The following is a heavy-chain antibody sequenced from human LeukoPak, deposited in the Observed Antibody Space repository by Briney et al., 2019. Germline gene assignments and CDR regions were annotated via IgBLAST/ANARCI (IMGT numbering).Heavy chain of an antibody. CDR3: VSFYETY. Sequence: PGGSLRLSCAASGNYLMHWVRQAPGKGLVWVSHINSDGSWTSYADSVKGRFTISKDNAKNTVYLQMNSLRAEDTAAYYCVSFYETYWGRGTLVTVSS. CDR2: INSDGSWT. D-gene: IGHD2/OR15-2a*01. CDR1: GNYL. V-gene: IGHV3-74*01. J-gene: IGHJ4*02.